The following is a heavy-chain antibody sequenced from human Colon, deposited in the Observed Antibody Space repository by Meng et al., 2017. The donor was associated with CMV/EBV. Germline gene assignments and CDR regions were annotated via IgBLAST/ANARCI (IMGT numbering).Heavy chain of an antibody. CDR3: ARASSTMVRGLINTTTYLNNWFDP. D-gene: IGHD3-10*01. CDR1: GYSISSGYY. J-gene: IGHJ5*02. V-gene: IGHV4-38-2*02. CDR2: IYHSGST. Sequence: SETLSLTCTVSGYSISSGYYWGWVRQPPGKGLEWIGSIYHSGSTYYNPSLKSRVTISIDTSKNQFSLKVSSVTAADTAVYYCARASSTMVRGLINTTTYLNNWFDPWGQGTLVTVSS.